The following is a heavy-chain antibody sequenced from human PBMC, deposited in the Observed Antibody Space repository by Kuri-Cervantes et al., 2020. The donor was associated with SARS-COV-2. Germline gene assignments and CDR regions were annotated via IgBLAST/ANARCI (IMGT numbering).Heavy chain of an antibody. V-gene: IGHV1-69*10. Sequence: SVKVSCKASGYTFSGNDIHWVRQAPGQGLEWMGGIIPIFGIANYAQKFQGRVTMTRDTSASTVYMELSSLSSEDTAVYYCARDPEGSVVTPYFDYWGQGTLVTVSS. CDR1: GYTFSGND. CDR3: ARDPEGSVVTPYFDY. D-gene: IGHD3-22*01. CDR2: IIPIFGIA. J-gene: IGHJ4*02.